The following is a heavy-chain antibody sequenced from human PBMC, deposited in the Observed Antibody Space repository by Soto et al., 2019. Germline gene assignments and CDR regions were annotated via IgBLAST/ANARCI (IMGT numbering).Heavy chain of an antibody. CDR2: ISAYTDNP. Sequence: ASVKVSCKASGFTFSNYGVTWVRQAPGQGLEWMGWISAYTDNPNYAQKFQGRVTMTIDTSTSTAYMDLRSLTSDDTALYVCASVVPGAEAWFAPWGQGTLVTVSS. D-gene: IGHD2-2*01. CDR3: ASVVPGAEAWFAP. J-gene: IGHJ5*02. V-gene: IGHV1-18*01. CDR1: GFTFSNYG.